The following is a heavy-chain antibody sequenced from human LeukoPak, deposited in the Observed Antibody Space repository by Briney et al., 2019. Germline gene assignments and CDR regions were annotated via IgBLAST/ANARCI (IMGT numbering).Heavy chain of an antibody. CDR1: GFTFTYNG. CDR3: ARGFEGGVVWELRYYYYYMDV. Sequence: GGSLRLSCAASGFTFTYNGMNWVRQAPGKGLEWVSSISSSSSYIYYADSVKGRFTTSRDNVKNSLYLQMNNLRAEDTALYYCARGFEGGVVWELRYYYYYMDVWGKGTTVTVSS. CDR2: ISSSSSYI. D-gene: IGHD1-26*01. J-gene: IGHJ6*03. V-gene: IGHV3-21*04.